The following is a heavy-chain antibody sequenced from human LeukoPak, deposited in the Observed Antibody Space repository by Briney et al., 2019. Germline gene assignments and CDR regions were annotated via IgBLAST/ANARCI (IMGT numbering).Heavy chain of an antibody. V-gene: IGHV4-34*01. J-gene: IGHJ4*02. CDR3: ARALVAHPRFDY. CDR1: GGSFSGYY. Sequence: SETLSLTCAVYGGSFSGYYWSWIRQPPGKGLEWIGEINHSGSTNYNPSLKSRVTISVDTSKNQFSLKLSSVTAADTAVYYCARALVAHPRFDYWGQGTLVTVSS. CDR2: INHSGST. D-gene: IGHD2-8*02.